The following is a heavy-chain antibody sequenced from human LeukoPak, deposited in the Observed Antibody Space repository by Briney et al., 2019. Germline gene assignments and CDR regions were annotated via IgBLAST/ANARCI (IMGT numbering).Heavy chain of an antibody. D-gene: IGHD1-7*01. V-gene: IGHV3-11*01. CDR1: GFTFSDYY. J-gene: IGHJ6*02. CDR2: ISSSGSTI. CDR3: ATRLELPLYYYYGMDV. Sequence: PGGSLRLSCAASGFTFSDYYMSWIRQAPGKGLEWVSYISSSGSTIYYADSVKGRFTISRDNAKNSLYLQMNSLRAEDTAVYYCATRLELPLYYYYGMDVWGQGTTVTVSS.